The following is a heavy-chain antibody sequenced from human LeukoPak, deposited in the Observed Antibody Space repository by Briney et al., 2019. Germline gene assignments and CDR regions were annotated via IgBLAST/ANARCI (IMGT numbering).Heavy chain of an antibody. D-gene: IGHD1-7*01. V-gene: IGHV3-23*01. J-gene: IGHJ5*02. CDR2: ISGSGGST. CDR3: AKQYNWNYAGDWFDP. CDR1: GFTFSSYA. Sequence: GGSLRLSCAASGFTFSSYAMSWVRQAPGKGLEWVSAISGSGGSTYYADSVKGRFTISRDNSKNTLYLQMNCLRAEDTAVYYCAKQYNWNYAGDWFDPWGQGTLVTVSS.